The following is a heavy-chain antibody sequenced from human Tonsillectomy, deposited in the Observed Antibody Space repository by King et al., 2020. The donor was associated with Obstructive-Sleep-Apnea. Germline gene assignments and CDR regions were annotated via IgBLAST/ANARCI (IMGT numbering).Heavy chain of an antibody. V-gene: IGHV5-51*01. CDR3: ASQDIVPGGPLRFNFYGIDV. CDR1: GYRFTSYW. D-gene: IGHD2-15*01. J-gene: IGHJ6*02. CDR2: IYPGDSDT. Sequence: QLVQSGAEVKKPGESLKISCKGSGYRFTSYWIGWVRQMPGKGLEWMGTIYPGDSDTRYSPSFQGQVTISADKSINTAYLQWSSLKASDTAIYYCASQDIVPGGPLRFNFYGIDVWGRGTTVTVSS.